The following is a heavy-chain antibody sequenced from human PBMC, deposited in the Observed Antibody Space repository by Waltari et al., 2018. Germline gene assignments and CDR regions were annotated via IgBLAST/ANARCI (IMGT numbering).Heavy chain of an antibody. CDR3: AGGGGYLHEH. D-gene: IGHD5-12*01. CDR2: IKQDGRER. Sequence: EVQLVESGGGLVQPGGSLRLSCAASGLTFSSLWMNWVRQAPGKGLGWVAIIKQDGRERHYVDSVNGRFTISRDNAKNSLYLEMNGLRAEDTAVYYCAGGGGYLHEHWGQGTLVTVSS. CDR1: GLTFSSLW. V-gene: IGHV3-7*01. J-gene: IGHJ4*02.